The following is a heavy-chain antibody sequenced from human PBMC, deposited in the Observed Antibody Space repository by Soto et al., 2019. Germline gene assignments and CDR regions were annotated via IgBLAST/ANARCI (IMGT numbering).Heavy chain of an antibody. Sequence: TSEPLSLTCTVSGGSISSSSYYWGWIRQPPGKGLEWIGSIYYSGSTYYNPSLKSRVTISVDTSKNQFSLKLSSVTAADTAVYYCARALYSSGWKRYWFDPWGQGTLVTVSS. CDR1: GGSISSSSYY. V-gene: IGHV4-39*01. D-gene: IGHD6-19*01. J-gene: IGHJ5*02. CDR2: IYYSGST. CDR3: ARALYSSGWKRYWFDP.